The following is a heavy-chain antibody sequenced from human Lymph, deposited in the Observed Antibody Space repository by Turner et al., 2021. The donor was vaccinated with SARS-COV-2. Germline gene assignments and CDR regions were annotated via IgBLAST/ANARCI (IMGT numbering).Heavy chain of an antibody. D-gene: IGHD6-13*01. J-gene: IGHJ6*02. CDR1: GFTFSSDG. Sequence: QVLLVESGGGVVQPGRSLRLSCAASGFTFSSDGMHWVRQAPGNGLEWEEVIGYVGSNKYYADTVKCRFTMSRDNSKNTQYLKMTRLIAEDTAVYYCARDWGVGAAGKAYYYGMDVWGQGTTVTVSS. V-gene: IGHV3-33*01. CDR2: IGYVGSNK. CDR3: ARDWGVGAAGKAYYYGMDV.